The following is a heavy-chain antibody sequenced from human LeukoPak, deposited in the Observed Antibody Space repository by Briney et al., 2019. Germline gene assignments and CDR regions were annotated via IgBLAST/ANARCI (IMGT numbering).Heavy chain of an antibody. CDR3: TRNKGYDFWSGFYTGGRFNYYYMDV. J-gene: IGHJ6*03. D-gene: IGHD3-3*01. Sequence: PSETLSLTCTVSGGSISTSTYYWGWIRQPPGKGLEWIGTIYYSGSTDYNPSLKSRVTISVDTSKNQFSLKLRSVTAADTAVYYCTRNKGYDFWSGFYTGGRFNYYYMDVWGKGTTVTVSS. CDR2: IYYSGST. V-gene: IGHV4-39*01. CDR1: GGSISTSTYY.